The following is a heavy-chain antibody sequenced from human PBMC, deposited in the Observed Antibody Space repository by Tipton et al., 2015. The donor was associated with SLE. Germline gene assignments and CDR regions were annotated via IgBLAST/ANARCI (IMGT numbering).Heavy chain of an antibody. CDR1: GFTFSSYS. D-gene: IGHD6-13*01. J-gene: IGHJ6*02. Sequence: SLRLSCAASGFTFSSYSMNWVRQAPGKGLEWVSSISSSSSYIHYADLVKGRFTISRDNAKNSLYLQMNSLRAEDTAVYYCARVIAAPPYGMDVWGQGTTVTVSS. V-gene: IGHV3-21*01. CDR3: ARVIAAPPYGMDV. CDR2: ISSSSSYI.